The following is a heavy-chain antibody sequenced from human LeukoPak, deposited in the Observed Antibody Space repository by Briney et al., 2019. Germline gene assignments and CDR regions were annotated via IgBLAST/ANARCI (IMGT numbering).Heavy chain of an antibody. CDR1: X. CDR2: IYSIGST. CDR3: ARGYSYGLWY. D-gene: IGHD5-18*01. J-gene: IGHJ4*02. Sequence: XWXXIRQPPGKGVEVIGYIYSIGSTNYNPSLTSRGTISVEKNKNQCSLKLSSVTAADTAVYYCARGYSYGLWYWGQGTLVTVSS. V-gene: IGHV4-59*01.